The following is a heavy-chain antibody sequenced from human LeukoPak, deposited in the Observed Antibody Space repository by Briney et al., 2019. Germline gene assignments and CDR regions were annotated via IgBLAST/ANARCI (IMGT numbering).Heavy chain of an antibody. CDR1: GGSISSYY. CDR3: ARGYGETSTR. J-gene: IGHJ4*02. D-gene: IGHD4-17*01. V-gene: IGHV4-59*01. Sequence: SETLSLTCTDSGGSISSYYWSWIRQPPGKGLEWIGYIYYSGSTNFNPSLKSRVTISVDTSKNQFSLKLSSVTAADTAVYYCARGYGETSTRWGQGTLVTVSS. CDR2: IYYSGST.